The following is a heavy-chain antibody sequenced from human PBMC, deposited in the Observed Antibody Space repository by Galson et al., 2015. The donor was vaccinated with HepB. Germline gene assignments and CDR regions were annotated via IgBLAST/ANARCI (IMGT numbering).Heavy chain of an antibody. CDR2: IYSGGST. J-gene: IGHJ4*02. CDR1: GFTFSSYD. CDR3: ASGYCSGGSCYSPFDY. D-gene: IGHD2-15*01. V-gene: IGHV3-66*01. Sequence: SLRLSCAASGFTFSSYDLSWVRQAPGKGLEWVSVIYSGGSTYYADSVKGRFTISRDNSKNTLYLQMNSLRAEDTAVYYCASGYCSGGSCYSPFDYWGQGTLVTVSS.